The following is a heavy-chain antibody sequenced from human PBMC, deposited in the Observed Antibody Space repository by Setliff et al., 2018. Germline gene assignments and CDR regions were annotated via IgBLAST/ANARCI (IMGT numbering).Heavy chain of an antibody. CDR3: VREGVDSRSSTDYRYYMDV. D-gene: IGHD3-22*01. V-gene: IGHV1-69*05. Sequence: SVKVSCKASGYTFISYGISWLRQAPGQGFEWMGGIIPIFGTTTYAQKFQGRVTITTDESTSTGYMELSSLGSEDTAVYYCVREGVDSRSSTDYRYYMDVWGKGTTVTVSS. J-gene: IGHJ6*03. CDR2: IIPIFGTT. CDR1: GYTFISYG.